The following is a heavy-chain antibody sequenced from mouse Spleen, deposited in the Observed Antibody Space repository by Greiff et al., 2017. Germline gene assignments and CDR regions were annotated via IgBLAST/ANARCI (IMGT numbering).Heavy chain of an antibody. Sequence: EVKLMESGGGLVQPGGSLSLSCAASGFTFTDYYMSWVRQPPGKALEWLGFIRNKANGYTTEYSASVKGRFTISRDNSQSILYLQMNALRAEDSATYYCARQIYYDYDVWFAYWGQGTLVTVSA. D-gene: IGHD2-4*01. CDR2: IRNKANGYTT. CDR1: GFTFTDYY. J-gene: IGHJ3*01. CDR3: ARQIYYDYDVWFAY. V-gene: IGHV7-3*01.